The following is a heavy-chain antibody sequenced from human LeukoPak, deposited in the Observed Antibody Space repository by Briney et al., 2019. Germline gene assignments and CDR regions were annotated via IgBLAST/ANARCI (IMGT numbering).Heavy chain of an antibody. Sequence: GGSLRLSCAASGFTFSSYGMHWVRQAPGKGLEWVAVIWYDGSNKYYADSVKGRFTISRGNSKNTLYLQMNSLRAEDTAVYYCAKTSGYPPQDYYMDVWGKGTTVTVSS. CDR2: IWYDGSNK. V-gene: IGHV3-33*06. J-gene: IGHJ6*03. CDR3: AKTSGYPPQDYYMDV. CDR1: GFTFSSYG. D-gene: IGHD3-22*01.